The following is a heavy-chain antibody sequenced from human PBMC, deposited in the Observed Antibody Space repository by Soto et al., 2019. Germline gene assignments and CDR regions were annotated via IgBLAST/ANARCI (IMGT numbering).Heavy chain of an antibody. V-gene: IGHV5-51*01. Sequence: GESLKISCKGSGYSFTSYWIGWVRQMPGKGLEWMGIIYPGDSDTRYSPSFQGQVTISADKSISTAYLQWSSLKASDTAMYYCARSSNLRFLGRYYGMDVWGQGTTVTVSS. J-gene: IGHJ6*02. CDR2: IYPGDSDT. CDR3: ARSSNLRFLGRYYGMDV. CDR1: GYSFTSYW. D-gene: IGHD3-3*01.